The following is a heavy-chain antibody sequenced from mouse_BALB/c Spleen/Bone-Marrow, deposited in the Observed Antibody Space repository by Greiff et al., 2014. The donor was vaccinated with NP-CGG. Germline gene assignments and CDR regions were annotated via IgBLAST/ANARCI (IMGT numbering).Heavy chain of an antibody. V-gene: IGHV1S81*02. CDR3: ARAAYDPYAMDY. CDR2: INPNNDGT. J-gene: IGHJ4*01. Sequence: VQLQQSGAELVKPGASVKLSCKASGYTFTSYYMYWVKQRPGQGLEWIGEINPNNDGTNFNEKFKSKATLTVGKSSSTAYMQLSSLTSEDSAVYYCARAAYDPYAMDYWGQGTSVTVSS. D-gene: IGHD2-3*01. CDR1: GYTFTSYY.